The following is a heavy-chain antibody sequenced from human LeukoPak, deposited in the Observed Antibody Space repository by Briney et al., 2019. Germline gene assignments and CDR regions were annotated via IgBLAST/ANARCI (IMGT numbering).Heavy chain of an antibody. V-gene: IGHV4-39*07. CDR2: IYDSGST. Sequence: SETLSLTCTVSGGSIRSSYYYWGWIRQPPGKGLEWIGSIYDSGSTYYNPSLKSRVTISVDTSKNQFSLKLSSVTAADTAVYYCARVYSNSPEYGMDVWGQGTTVTVSS. CDR1: GGSIRSSYYY. D-gene: IGHD2/OR15-2a*01. CDR3: ARVYSNSPEYGMDV. J-gene: IGHJ6*02.